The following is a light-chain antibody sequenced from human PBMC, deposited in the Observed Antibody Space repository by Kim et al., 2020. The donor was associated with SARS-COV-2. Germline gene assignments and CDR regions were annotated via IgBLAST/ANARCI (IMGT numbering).Light chain of an antibody. Sequence: STLSASVGDRVTITCRASENINNWLAWYQQKPGKAPIVLIYKAYTLESGVPSRFSGSGSGTDFTLTISRLQPDDFATYYCKHFRTFGQGTKVDIK. CDR3: KHFRT. V-gene: IGKV1-5*03. J-gene: IGKJ1*01. CDR1: ENINNW. CDR2: KAY.